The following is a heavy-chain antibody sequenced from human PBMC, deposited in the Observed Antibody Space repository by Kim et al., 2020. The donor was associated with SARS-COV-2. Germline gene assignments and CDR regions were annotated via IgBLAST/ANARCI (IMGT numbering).Heavy chain of an antibody. Sequence: SETLSLTCTVSGGSISSSTYYWGWIRQPPGKGLEWIGSIYYSGSTSYNPSLKSRVTISVDTSKNQFSLKLSSVTAADTAVYYCARDLQLWLHWGQGTLVTVSS. J-gene: IGHJ4*02. V-gene: IGHV4-39*07. CDR3: ARDLQLWLH. CDR2: IYYSGST. D-gene: IGHD5-18*01. CDR1: GGSISSSTYY.